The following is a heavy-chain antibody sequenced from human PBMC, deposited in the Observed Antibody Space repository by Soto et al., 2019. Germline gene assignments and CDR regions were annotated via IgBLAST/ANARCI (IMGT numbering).Heavy chain of an antibody. CDR1: GGSISSSSYY. CDR2: IYYSGST. D-gene: IGHD3-3*01. J-gene: IGHJ4*02. CDR3: ARQLSLIFGVVTYYFDY. V-gene: IGHV4-39*01. Sequence: SETLSLTCTVSGGSISSSSYYWGWIRQPPGKGLEWIGSIYYSGSTYYNPSLKSRVTISVDTSKNQFSLKLSSATAADTAVYYCARQLSLIFGVVTYYFDYWGQGTLVTVSS.